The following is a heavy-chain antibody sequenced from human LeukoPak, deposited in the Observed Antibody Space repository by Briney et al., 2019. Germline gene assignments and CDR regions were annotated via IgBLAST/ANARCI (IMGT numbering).Heavy chain of an antibody. J-gene: IGHJ4*02. CDR2: ISWNSVNI. CDR1: GFTFNNYA. Sequence: PGGSLRLSCTAAGFTFNNYAMSWVRQAPGKGLEWVSGISWNSVNIGYADSVKGRFTISRDNAKNSLYLQMNSLRAEDTAFYYCAKDMSFGNSYAHFDYWGQGTLVTVSS. V-gene: IGHV3-9*01. CDR3: AKDMSFGNSYAHFDY. D-gene: IGHD5-18*01.